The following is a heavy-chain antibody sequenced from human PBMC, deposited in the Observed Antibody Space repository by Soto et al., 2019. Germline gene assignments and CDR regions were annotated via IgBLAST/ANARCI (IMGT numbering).Heavy chain of an antibody. CDR1: GFTFSDFA. Sequence: GESLKISCVASGFTFSDFAMAWVRQAPGKGLEWVSSASGSGSGTYYADSVKGRFTISRDNSKNTLFLHMTNLKAGDTAPYFCAKGRPGVAAAPDYWGQGTLVTVSS. CDR3: AKGRPGVAAAPDY. D-gene: IGHD2-21*01. J-gene: IGHJ4*02. CDR2: ASGSGSGT. V-gene: IGHV3-23*01.